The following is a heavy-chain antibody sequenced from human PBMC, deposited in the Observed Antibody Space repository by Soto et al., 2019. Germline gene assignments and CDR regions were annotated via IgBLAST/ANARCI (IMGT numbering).Heavy chain of an antibody. D-gene: IGHD2-2*01. J-gene: IGHJ4*02. CDR2: IHQGGNSA. Sequence: GGSLRLSCAASGFTFSGYAMSWVRQAPGKGLEWVSVIHQGGNSAYYADSVKGRFTISRDNAKNTLYLQMNSLRAEDTAVYYCAREIVVARGASYFDYWGPGTLVTVSS. CDR1: GFTFSGYA. V-gene: IGHV3-23*03. CDR3: AREIVVARGASYFDY.